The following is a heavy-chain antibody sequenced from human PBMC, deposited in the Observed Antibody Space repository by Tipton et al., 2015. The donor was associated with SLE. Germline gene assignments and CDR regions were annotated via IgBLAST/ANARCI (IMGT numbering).Heavy chain of an antibody. CDR3: ARRLDYCSGGSCYYYYGMDV. J-gene: IGHJ6*02. D-gene: IGHD2-15*01. CDR2: INSDGSST. Sequence: GSLRLSCAASGFTFSSYWMHWVRQAPGKGLVWVSRINSDGSSTSYADSVKGRFTISRDNAKNTLYLQMNSLRAEDTAVYYCARRLDYCSGGSCYYYYGMDVWGQGTTVTVSS. V-gene: IGHV3-74*01. CDR1: GFTFSSYW.